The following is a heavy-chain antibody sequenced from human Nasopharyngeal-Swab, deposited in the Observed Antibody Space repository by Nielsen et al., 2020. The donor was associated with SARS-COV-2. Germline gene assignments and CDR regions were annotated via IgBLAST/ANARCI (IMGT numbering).Heavy chain of an antibody. J-gene: IGHJ4*02. CDR2: ISWNSGSI. D-gene: IGHD5-18*01. CDR3: AKGGHGYSYGLVDY. V-gene: IGHV3-9*01. Sequence: SLKISCAASGFTFSSYAMHWVRQAPGKGLEWVSGISWNSGSIGYADSVKGRFTISRDNAKNSLYLQMNSLRAEDTALYYCAKGGHGYSYGLVDYWGQGTLVTVSS. CDR1: GFTFSSYA.